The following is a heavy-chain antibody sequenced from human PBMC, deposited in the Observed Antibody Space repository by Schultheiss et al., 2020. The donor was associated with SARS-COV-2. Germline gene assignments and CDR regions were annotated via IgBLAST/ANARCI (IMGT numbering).Heavy chain of an antibody. V-gene: IGHV1-18*01. CDR1: GYTFTSYD. D-gene: IGHD4-17*01. J-gene: IGHJ4*02. Sequence: ASVKVSCKASGYTFTSYDINWVRQATGQGLEWMGWISAYNGNTNYAQKLQGRVTMTTDTSTSTAYMELRSLRSDDTAVYYCAREYYGDYGLGLDYYFDYWGQGTLVTVSS. CDR3: AREYYGDYGLGLDYYFDY. CDR2: ISAYNGNT.